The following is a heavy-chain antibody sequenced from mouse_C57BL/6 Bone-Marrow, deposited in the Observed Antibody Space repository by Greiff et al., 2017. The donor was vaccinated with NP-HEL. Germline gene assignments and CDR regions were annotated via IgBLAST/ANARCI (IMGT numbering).Heavy chain of an antibody. D-gene: IGHD1-1*02. CDR3: ARDLIWLWYFDV. Sequence: EVKLVESGGGLVKPGGSLKLSCAASGFTFSSYAMSWVRQTPEKRLEWVATISDGGSYTYYPDNVKGRFTISRDNAENNLYLQMSHLTSEDTAMYYCARDLIWLWYFDVWGTGTTVTVSS. V-gene: IGHV5-4*01. CDR1: GFTFSSYA. J-gene: IGHJ1*03. CDR2: ISDGGSYT.